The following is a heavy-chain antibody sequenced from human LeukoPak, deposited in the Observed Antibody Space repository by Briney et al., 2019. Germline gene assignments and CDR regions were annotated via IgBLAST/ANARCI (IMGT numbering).Heavy chain of an antibody. CDR3: ARELAAAGYPGGFDY. CDR2: ISAYNGNT. D-gene: IGHD6-13*01. CDR1: GYTFPSYG. J-gene: IGHJ4*02. Sequence: ASVKVSFKASGYTFPSYGISWVRQAPGQGLEWMGWISAYNGNTNYAQKLQGRVTMTTDTSTSTAYMELRSLRSDDTAVYYCARELAAAGYPGGFDYWGQGTLVTVSS. V-gene: IGHV1-18*01.